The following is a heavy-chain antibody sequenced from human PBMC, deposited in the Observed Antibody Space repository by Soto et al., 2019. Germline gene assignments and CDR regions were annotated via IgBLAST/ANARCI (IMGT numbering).Heavy chain of an antibody. D-gene: IGHD3-3*02. CDR3: ARGTFGPDF. CDR1: GFTFTNYA. J-gene: IGHJ4*02. CDR2: ISAGGSTT. Sequence: EVQLLESGGGLVQPGGSLRLSCAASGFTFTNYAMTWVRQAPGQGLEWVSTISAGGSTTFYADSVKGRFTVSRDTSKNTRFLQMNSLRLDDTAVYFCARGTFGPDFWGQGTLVTVSS. V-gene: IGHV3-23*01.